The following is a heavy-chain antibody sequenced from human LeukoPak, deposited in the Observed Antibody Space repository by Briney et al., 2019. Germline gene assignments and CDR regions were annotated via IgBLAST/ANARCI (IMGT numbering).Heavy chain of an antibody. V-gene: IGHV4-34*01. Sequence: SETLSLTCAVYGGSLSGYYWSWIRQPPGKGLEWIGEINHSGSTNYNPSLKSRVTISVDTSKNQFSLKLSSVTAADTAVYYCARVLNSSGWTKYYYYYYYMDVWGKGTTVTISS. CDR2: INHSGST. J-gene: IGHJ6*03. CDR1: GGSLSGYY. D-gene: IGHD6-19*01. CDR3: ARVLNSSGWTKYYYYYYYMDV.